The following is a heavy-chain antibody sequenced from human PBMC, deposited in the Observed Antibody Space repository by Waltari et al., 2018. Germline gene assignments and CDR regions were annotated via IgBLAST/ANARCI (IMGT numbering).Heavy chain of an antibody. CDR2: ISSSGSTI. D-gene: IGHD6-13*01. Sequence: EVQLVESGGGWVQPGVSLRLSCAASGFPFSSSEINWVRQAPGKGLECVSYISSSGSTIYYADSVKGRFTISRDNAKNSLYLQINSLRAEDTAVYYCASALRIAAAADWYFDLWGRGTLVTVSS. CDR1: GFPFSSSE. J-gene: IGHJ2*01. V-gene: IGHV3-48*03. CDR3: ASALRIAAAADWYFDL.